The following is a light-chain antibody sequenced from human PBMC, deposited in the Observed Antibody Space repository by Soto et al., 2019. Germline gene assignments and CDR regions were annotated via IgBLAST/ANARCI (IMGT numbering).Light chain of an antibody. Sequence: QSALTQPASVSGSPGQSITISCTGTSSDVGAYNLVAWYQQHPGKATKLMIYDGIKRPSGVSHRFSGSKSVNTASLTNSVRQAEDEADYYCCSYASSTNVVLGGVTNHTV. CDR3: CSYASSTNVV. CDR1: SSDVGAYNL. CDR2: DGI. J-gene: IGLJ2*01. V-gene: IGLV2-23*01.